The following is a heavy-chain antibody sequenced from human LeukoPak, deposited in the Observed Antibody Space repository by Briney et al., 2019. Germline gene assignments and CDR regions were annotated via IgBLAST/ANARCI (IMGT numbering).Heavy chain of an antibody. J-gene: IGHJ6*02. CDR2: INSDGSRT. CDR1: GFTFSDYW. V-gene: IGHV3-74*01. CDR3: ARDTVQNYYGMDV. Sequence: PGGTLRLSCTASGFTFSDYWMHWVRQAPGRGLVWVSRINSDGSRTNYADCVKGRFTISRDNAKNSLYLQMNSLRAEDTAVYYCARDTVQNYYGMDVWGQGTTVTVSS. D-gene: IGHD4-11*01.